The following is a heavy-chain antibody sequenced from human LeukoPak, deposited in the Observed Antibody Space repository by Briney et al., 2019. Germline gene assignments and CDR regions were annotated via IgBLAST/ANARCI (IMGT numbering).Heavy chain of an antibody. CDR2: ISSSSSYI. J-gene: IGHJ4*02. CDR1: GFTFSSYS. CDR3: ARDETEWELVPFDY. D-gene: IGHD1-26*01. Sequence: GGSLRLSCAASGFTFSSYSMNWVRQAPGKGLEWVSSISSSSSYIYYADSVKGRFTISRDNAKNSLYLQMNSLRAEDTAVYYCARDETEWELVPFDYWGQGTLVTVSS. V-gene: IGHV3-21*01.